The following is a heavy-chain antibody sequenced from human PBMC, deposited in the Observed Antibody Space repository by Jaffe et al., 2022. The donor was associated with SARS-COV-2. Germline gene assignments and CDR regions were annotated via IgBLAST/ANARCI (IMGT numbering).Heavy chain of an antibody. Sequence: QVQLQQWGAGLLKPSETLSLTCAVYGGSFSGYYWSWIRQPPGKGLEWIGEINHSGSTNYNPSLKSRVTISVDTSKNQFSLKLSSVTAADTAVYYCARVPRYDILTGYHQGGFDYWGQGTLVTVSS. CDR2: INHSGST. CDR1: GGSFSGYY. CDR3: ARVPRYDILTGYHQGGFDY. D-gene: IGHD3-9*01. J-gene: IGHJ4*02. V-gene: IGHV4-34*01.